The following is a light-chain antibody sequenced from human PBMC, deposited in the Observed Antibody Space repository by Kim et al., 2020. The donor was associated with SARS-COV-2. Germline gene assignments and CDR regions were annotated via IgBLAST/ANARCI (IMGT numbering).Light chain of an antibody. V-gene: IGLV2-14*03. CDR1: SSYVGDNNY. CDR2: DVT. CDR3: CSYTSSTTLV. Sequence: GQSITISCTGISSYVGDNNYVSWYQQHPDKAPKVMIYDVTKRPSGVSNRFSGSKSGNTASLTISGLQAEDEADYYCCSYTSSTTLVFGGGTQLTVL. J-gene: IGLJ2*01.